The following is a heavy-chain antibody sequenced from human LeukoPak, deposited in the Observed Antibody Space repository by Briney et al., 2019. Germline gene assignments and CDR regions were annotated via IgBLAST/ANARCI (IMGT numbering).Heavy chain of an antibody. CDR3: VKEGEGHSYAPKTGPPN. CDR1: GFIFSSCA. D-gene: IGHD5-18*01. V-gene: IGHV3-23*01. Sequence: PGGSLRLSCAASGFIFSSCAMSWVRQAPGKGPQWVSGVSDDGNSRYYADSLKGRFTISRDNSANTVYLQMNNLADEDTAVYYCVKEGEGHSYAPKTGPPNWGQGTLVTVSS. CDR2: VSDDGNSR. J-gene: IGHJ4*02.